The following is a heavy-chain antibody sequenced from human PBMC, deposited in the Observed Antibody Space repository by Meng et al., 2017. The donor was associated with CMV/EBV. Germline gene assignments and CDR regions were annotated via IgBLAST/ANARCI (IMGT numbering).Heavy chain of an antibody. CDR1: GYTFTSYD. J-gene: IGHJ5*02. V-gene: IGHV1-8*03. CDR3: ARGRRDGTYYDFWSGYLRGWFDP. Sequence: ASVNVSCQASGYTFTSYDINWVRQATGQGLEWMGWMNPNSGNTGYAQKFQGRVTITRNTSISTAYMELSSLRSEDTAVYYCARGRRDGTYYDFWSGYLRGWFDPWGQGTLVTVSS. CDR2: MNPNSGNT. D-gene: IGHD3-3*01.